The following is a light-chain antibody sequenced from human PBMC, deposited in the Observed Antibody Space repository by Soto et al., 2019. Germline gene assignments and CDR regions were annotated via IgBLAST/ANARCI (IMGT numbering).Light chain of an antibody. Sequence: EIVMTQSPATLSVSPGERATLSCRASQRVSSNLAWYQQKPGQAPRLLIYGASTRATGIPARFSGSGSGTEFTLTISSLQSEDFALYYCQQYNNWPLTFCGGTKVEIK. J-gene: IGKJ4*01. CDR1: QRVSSN. CDR2: GAS. CDR3: QQYNNWPLT. V-gene: IGKV3-15*01.